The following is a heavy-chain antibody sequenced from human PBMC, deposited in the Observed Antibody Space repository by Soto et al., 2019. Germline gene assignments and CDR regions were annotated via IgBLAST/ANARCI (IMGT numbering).Heavy chain of an antibody. CDR1: GGSISSGGYY. Sequence: SETLSLTCTVSGGSISSGGYYWSWIRQHPGKGLEWIGYIYYSGSTYYNPSLKSRVTISVDTSKNQFSLKLSSVTAADTAVYYCASRIAAAGNWFDPWGQGTLVTVS. J-gene: IGHJ5*02. V-gene: IGHV4-31*03. CDR3: ASRIAAAGNWFDP. D-gene: IGHD6-13*01. CDR2: IYYSGST.